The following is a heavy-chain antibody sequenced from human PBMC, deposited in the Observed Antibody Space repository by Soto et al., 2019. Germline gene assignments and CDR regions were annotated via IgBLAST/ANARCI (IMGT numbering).Heavy chain of an antibody. CDR1: GGSISSGDYY. CDR3: ARASYCSSTSCYPYYYYYGMDV. J-gene: IGHJ6*02. D-gene: IGHD2-2*01. CDR2: IYYSGST. V-gene: IGHV4-30-4*01. Sequence: SETLSLTCTVSGGSISSGDYYWSWIRQPPGKGLEWIGYIYYSGSTYYNPSLKSRVTISVDTSKNQFSLKLSSVTAADTAVYYCARASYCSSTSCYPYYYYYGMDVWGQGTTVTVSS.